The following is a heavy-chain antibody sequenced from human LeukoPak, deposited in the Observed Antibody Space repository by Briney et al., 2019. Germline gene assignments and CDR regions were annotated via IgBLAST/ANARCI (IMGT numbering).Heavy chain of an antibody. CDR3: ARHEWGITNAFDI. Sequence: SETLSLTCTVSGGSFSSSDYYWGWIRQPPGKGLEWIGSIYYSGTTYYNPSLKSRVTISVDTSKKQFSLKLRSVTAADTAVYYCARHEWGITNAFDIWGQGTMVTVSS. CDR1: GGSFSSSDYY. J-gene: IGHJ3*02. CDR2: IYYSGTT. V-gene: IGHV4-39*01. D-gene: IGHD1-14*01.